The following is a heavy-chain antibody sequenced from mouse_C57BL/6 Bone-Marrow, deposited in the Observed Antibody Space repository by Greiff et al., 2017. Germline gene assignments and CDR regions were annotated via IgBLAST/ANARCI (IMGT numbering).Heavy chain of an antibody. D-gene: IGHD4-1*01. CDR3: ARLRGGTYYFDY. CDR1: GFTFSSYA. Sequence: EVKVEESGGGLVKPGGSLKLSCAASGFTFSSYAMSWVRQTPEKRLEWVATISDGGSYTYYPDNVKGRFTISRDNAKNNLYLQMSHLKSEDTAMYYCARLRGGTYYFDYWGQGTTLTVPS. CDR2: ISDGGSYT. J-gene: IGHJ2*01. V-gene: IGHV5-4*03.